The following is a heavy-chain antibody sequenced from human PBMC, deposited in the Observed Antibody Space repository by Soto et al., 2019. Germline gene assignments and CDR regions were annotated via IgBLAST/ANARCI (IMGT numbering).Heavy chain of an antibody. CDR2: IYYSGST. J-gene: IGHJ6*02. CDR3: ARDHYYDYGMDV. CDR1: GGSISSGGYY. Sequence: QVQLQESGPGLVKPSQTLSLTCTVSGGSISSGGYYWNWIRQHPGKGLEWIGYIYYSGSTYYNPSLKSRVTISGDTSKNQFSLKLSSVTAADTAVYYCARDHYYDYGMDVWGQGTTVTVSS. V-gene: IGHV4-31*03.